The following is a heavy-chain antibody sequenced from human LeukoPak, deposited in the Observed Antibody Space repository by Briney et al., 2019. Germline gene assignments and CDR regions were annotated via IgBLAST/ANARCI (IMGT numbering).Heavy chain of an antibody. CDR1: GGSISSGSYY. J-gene: IGHJ4*02. V-gene: IGHV4-61*02. Sequence: SQTLSLTCTVSGGSISSGSYYWSWIRQPAGKGLEWIERIYTSGSTNYNPSLKSRVTISVDTSKNQFSLKLSSVTAADTAVYYCARLVPAAIWGQGTLVTVSS. D-gene: IGHD2-2*01. CDR3: ARLVPAAI. CDR2: IYTSGST.